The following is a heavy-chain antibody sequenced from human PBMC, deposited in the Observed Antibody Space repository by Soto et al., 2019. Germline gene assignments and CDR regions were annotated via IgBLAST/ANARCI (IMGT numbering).Heavy chain of an antibody. CDR1: GFTFSSYD. V-gene: IGHV3-13*04. D-gene: IGHD3-10*01. CDR3: ARAFITGVLYY. J-gene: IGHJ4*02. CDR2: IGTAGDA. Sequence: EVQLVESGGGLVQPGGSLRLSCAASGFTFSSYDMHWVRQVTGKGLEWVSAIGTAGDAYYPNSVKGRFTISRENAKNSLYLQMNSLIAGDTAVYYCARAFITGVLYYWGQGTLVTVSS.